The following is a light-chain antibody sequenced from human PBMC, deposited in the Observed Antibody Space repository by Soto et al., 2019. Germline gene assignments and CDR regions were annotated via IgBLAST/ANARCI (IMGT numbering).Light chain of an antibody. Sequence: DIVMTQSPDSLAVSLGERATINCKSSQTVLHSSNNKNYLAWFQQKPGQPPKLLIYWASTRGSGVPDRFSGSGSGTYFTLTISSLQAEDVAVYSCQQYYSAPLTFGGGTKVEIK. CDR3: QQYYSAPLT. CDR1: QTVLHSSNNKNY. J-gene: IGKJ4*01. V-gene: IGKV4-1*01. CDR2: WAS.